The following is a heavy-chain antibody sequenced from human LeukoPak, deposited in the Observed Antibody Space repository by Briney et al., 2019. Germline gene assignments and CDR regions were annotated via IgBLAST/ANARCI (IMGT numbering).Heavy chain of an antibody. CDR1: GYSTSSGYY. CDR2: LYYRGST. CDR3: ARDSSSYYYYYYMDV. Sequence: SETLSLTCTVSGYSTSSGYYWGWIRQPPGKGLEWIGNLYYRGSTSYNPSLKSRVTILVDTSKNQFSLKLSSVTAADTAVYYCARDSSSYYYYYYMDVWGKGTTVTVSS. D-gene: IGHD6-13*01. V-gene: IGHV4-38-2*02. J-gene: IGHJ6*03.